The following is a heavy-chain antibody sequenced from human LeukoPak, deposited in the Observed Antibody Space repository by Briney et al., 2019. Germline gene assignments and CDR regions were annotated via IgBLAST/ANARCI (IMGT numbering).Heavy chain of an antibody. CDR2: ISVYNGNT. CDR1: GSTFTSYS. V-gene: IGHV1-18*01. D-gene: IGHD3-3*01. Sequence: TSVTVSCTASGSTFTSYSISMVRDAPGQGLEWMGWISVYNGNTNYAQKLQGRVTMTTDTSTSTTYMELRSQRSDDTAVYYCARDSGVAEPTPHYWGQGALVTVSS. J-gene: IGHJ4*02. CDR3: ARDSGVAEPTPHY.